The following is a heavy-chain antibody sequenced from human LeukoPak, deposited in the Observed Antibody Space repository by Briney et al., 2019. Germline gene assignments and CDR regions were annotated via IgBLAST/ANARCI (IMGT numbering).Heavy chain of an antibody. Sequence: GGSLRLSCAASGFTFSSYAMSWVRQAPGKGLEWVSAISGSGGSTYYADSVKGRFTISRDNSKNTLYPQMNSLRAEDTAVYYCAKYSNDWYSAFDIWGQGTMVTVSS. CDR2: ISGSGGST. D-gene: IGHD6-19*01. CDR3: AKYSNDWYSAFDI. J-gene: IGHJ3*02. CDR1: GFTFSSYA. V-gene: IGHV3-23*01.